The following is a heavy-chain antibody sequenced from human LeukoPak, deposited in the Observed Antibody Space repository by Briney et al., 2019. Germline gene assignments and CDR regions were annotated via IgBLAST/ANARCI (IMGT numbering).Heavy chain of an antibody. CDR3: ARAGSSYTPVDY. Sequence: ASVKVSCKASGYTFTGYYMHWVRQAPGQGLEWMGWINPNSGGTNYAQKFQGRVTMTRDTSIGTAYMELSRLRSDDTAVYYCARAGSSYTPVDYWGQGTLVTVSS. V-gene: IGHV1-2*02. D-gene: IGHD6-13*01. CDR2: INPNSGGT. J-gene: IGHJ4*02. CDR1: GYTFTGYY.